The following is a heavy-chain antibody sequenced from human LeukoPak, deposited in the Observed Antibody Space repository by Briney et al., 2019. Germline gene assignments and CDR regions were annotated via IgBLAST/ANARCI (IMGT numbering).Heavy chain of an antibody. CDR3: ARDSGSYRFDP. CDR2: IYHSGST. D-gene: IGHD1-26*01. Sequence: SETLSLTCAVSGGSISSGGYSWSWIRQPPGKGLEWIGYIYHSGSTYYNPSLKSRVTISADRSKNQFSLELSSVTAADTAVYYCARDSGSYRFDPWGQGTLVTVSS. V-gene: IGHV4-30-2*01. J-gene: IGHJ5*02. CDR1: GGSISSGGYS.